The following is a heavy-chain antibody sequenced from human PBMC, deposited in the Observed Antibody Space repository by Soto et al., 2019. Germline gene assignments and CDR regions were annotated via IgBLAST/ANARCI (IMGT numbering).Heavy chain of an antibody. J-gene: IGHJ6*02. CDR3: ARGGGRGYSGYVIGVYYYYGMGV. CDR1: GGSFSGYY. CDR2: INHSGST. D-gene: IGHD5-12*01. Sequence: ETLSLTCAVYGGSFSGYYWSWIRQPPGKGLEWIGEINHSGSTNYNPSLKSRVTISVDTSKNQFSLKLSSVTAADTAVYYCARGGGRGYSGYVIGVYYYYGMGVWGQGTTVTVSS. V-gene: IGHV4-34*01.